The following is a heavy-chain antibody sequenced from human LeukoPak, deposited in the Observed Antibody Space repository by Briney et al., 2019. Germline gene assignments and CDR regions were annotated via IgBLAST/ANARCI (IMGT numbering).Heavy chain of an antibody. CDR1: GGSISVTNYY. CDR3: ARQYYYNRAIYSKLDY. D-gene: IGHD3-22*01. CDR2: MYYSGST. V-gene: IGHV4-39*01. Sequence: SETLSLTCIVSGGSISVTNYYWGWIRQPPGKGLEWIGSMYYSGSTYYNPSHKSRVTMSVDTSKNQFSLKLSSVTAADTAVYYCARQYYYNRAIYSKLDYWGQGTLVTVSS. J-gene: IGHJ4*02.